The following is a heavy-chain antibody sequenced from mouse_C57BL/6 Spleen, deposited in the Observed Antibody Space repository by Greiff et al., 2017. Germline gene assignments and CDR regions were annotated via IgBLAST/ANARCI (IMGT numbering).Heavy chain of an antibody. V-gene: IGHV5-4*01. D-gene: IGHD1-1*01. CDR3: ARDPYYGSSLAWFAY. J-gene: IGHJ3*01. CDR2: ISDGGSYT. Sequence: EVMLVESGGGLVKPGGSLKLSCAVSGFTFSSYAMSWVRQTPEKRLEWVATISDGGSYTYYPDNVKGRFTISRDNAKNNLYLQMSHLKSEDTAMYYCARDPYYGSSLAWFAYWGQGTLVTVSA. CDR1: GFTFSSYA.